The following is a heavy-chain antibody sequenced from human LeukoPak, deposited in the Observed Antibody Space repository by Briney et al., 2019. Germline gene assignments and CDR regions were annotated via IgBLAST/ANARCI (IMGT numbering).Heavy chain of an antibody. V-gene: IGHV4-39*07. CDR3: AREGGGSTNYYYMDV. D-gene: IGHD2-2*01. CDR2: IYYSGST. J-gene: IGHJ6*03. CDR1: GGSISSSSYY. Sequence: SETLSLTCTVSGGSISSSSYYWGWIRQPPGKGLEWIGSIYYSGSTYYNPSLKSRVTISVDTSKNQFSLKLSSVTAADTAVYYCAREGGGSTNYYYMDVWGKGTTVTVSS.